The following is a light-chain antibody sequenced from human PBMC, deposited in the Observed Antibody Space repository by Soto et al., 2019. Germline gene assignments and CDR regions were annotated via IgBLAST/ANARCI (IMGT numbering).Light chain of an antibody. CDR1: NSDVGGYNY. CDR3: SLYTTASTYV. V-gene: IGLV2-14*01. CDR2: EVS. Sequence: QSALTQPASVSGSPGQSITISCTGTNSDVGGYNYVSWYQHHPGKAPKLVIYEVSNRPSGIPDRFSGSKSGNTASLTISGLQAEDEAEYYCSLYTTASTYVFGTGTKVTVL. J-gene: IGLJ1*01.